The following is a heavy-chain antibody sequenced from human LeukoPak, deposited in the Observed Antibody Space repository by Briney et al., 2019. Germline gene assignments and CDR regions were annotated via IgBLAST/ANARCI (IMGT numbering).Heavy chain of an antibody. D-gene: IGHD1-26*01. J-gene: IGHJ4*02. CDR3: AKISSFRTGASGSYHY. Sequence: GGSLRLSCAASGFTFSSYGMHWVRQAPRKGLEWVAAIAYDGSNKYYADSVKGRFTISRDNSKNTLYLQMNSLRAEDTAVYYCAKISSFRTGASGSYHYWGQGTLVTVSS. V-gene: IGHV3-30*18. CDR2: IAYDGSNK. CDR1: GFTFSSYG.